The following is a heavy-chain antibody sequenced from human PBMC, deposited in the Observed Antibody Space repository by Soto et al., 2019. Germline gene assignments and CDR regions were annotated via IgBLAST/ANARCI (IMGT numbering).Heavy chain of an antibody. D-gene: IGHD3-22*01. Sequence: PSETLSLTCTVSGGSISRSSHYWAWIRQPPGKGLEWIGSFSYTGNTYYTPSLKSRATISVDTSKNQFSLKLTSVTAADTAVYYCARPIEGGSSGYYHWGQGTLVTVSS. CDR2: FSYTGNT. CDR1: GGSISRSSHY. CDR3: ARPIEGGSSGYYH. J-gene: IGHJ5*02. V-gene: IGHV4-39*01.